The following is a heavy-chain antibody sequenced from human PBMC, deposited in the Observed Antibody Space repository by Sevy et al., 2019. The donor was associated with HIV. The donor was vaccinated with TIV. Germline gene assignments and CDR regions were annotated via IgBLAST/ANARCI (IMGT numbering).Heavy chain of an antibody. CDR3: ARGSPIFGVRAYYYGMDV. D-gene: IGHD3-3*02. CDR1: GFTFSSYA. CDR2: ISYDGSNK. J-gene: IGHJ6*02. V-gene: IGHV3-30-3*01. Sequence: GGSLRLSCAASGFTFSSYAMHWVRQAPGKGLEWVAVISYDGSNKYYADSVKGRFTISRDNSKNTLYLQMNSLRAEDRAVYYCARGSPIFGVRAYYYGMDVWGQGTTVTVSS.